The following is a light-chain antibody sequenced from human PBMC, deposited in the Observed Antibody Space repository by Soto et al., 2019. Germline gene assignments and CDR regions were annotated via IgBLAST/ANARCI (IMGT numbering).Light chain of an antibody. V-gene: IGKV1-16*01. Sequence: DIQMTQSPSSLSASVGDRVTITCRASQEISNHLAWFQQKPGKPPKSLIYDASGLQSGVPSRISGSGSGTDFTLTISSLQPEDFATYYCQQYHNYPVTFGGGTKVEI. CDR3: QQYHNYPVT. J-gene: IGKJ4*01. CDR1: QEISNH. CDR2: DAS.